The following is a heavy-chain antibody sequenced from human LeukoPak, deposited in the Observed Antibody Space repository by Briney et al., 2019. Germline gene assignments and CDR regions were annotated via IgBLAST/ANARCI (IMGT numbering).Heavy chain of an antibody. CDR3: AKQLGIAVAGADDAFDI. Sequence: GGSLTLSCAASGFTFSSYAMSWVRQAPGKGLEWVSAISGSGGSTYYADSVKGRFTISRDNSKNTLYLQMNSLRAEDTAVYYCAKQLGIAVAGADDAFDIWGQGTMVTVSS. J-gene: IGHJ3*02. V-gene: IGHV3-23*01. D-gene: IGHD6-19*01. CDR2: ISGSGGST. CDR1: GFTFSSYA.